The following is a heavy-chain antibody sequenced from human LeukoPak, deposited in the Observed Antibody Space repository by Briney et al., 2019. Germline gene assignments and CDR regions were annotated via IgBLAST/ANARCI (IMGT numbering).Heavy chain of an antibody. CDR3: ARDLEDDYGSNPPRPDNWFDP. D-gene: IGHD4-23*01. CDR2: IYTRGST. J-gene: IGHJ5*02. CDR1: GGSISRYY. Sequence: SETLALTCTVSGGSISRYYWSWSRQPAGKGLGWIGRIYTRGSTNYNPSLKGGVTLSVDTSKNQFSVKANAVTAADTAVYYCARDLEDDYGSNPPRPDNWFDPWGQGTLVTVSS. V-gene: IGHV4-4*07.